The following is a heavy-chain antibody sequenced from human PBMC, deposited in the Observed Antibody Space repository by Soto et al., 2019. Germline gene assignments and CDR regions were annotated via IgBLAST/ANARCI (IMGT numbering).Heavy chain of an antibody. Sequence: QVQLVESGGGVVQPGRSLRLSCAASGFTFSSYGMHWVRQAPGKGLEWVAVIWYDGSNKYYADSVKGRFTISRDNSKNPLYLQMNSLRAEDTAVYYCARGSDYGGNYFDYWGQGTLVTVSS. V-gene: IGHV3-33*01. D-gene: IGHD4-17*01. CDR3: ARGSDYGGNYFDY. CDR2: IWYDGSNK. CDR1: GFTFSSYG. J-gene: IGHJ4*02.